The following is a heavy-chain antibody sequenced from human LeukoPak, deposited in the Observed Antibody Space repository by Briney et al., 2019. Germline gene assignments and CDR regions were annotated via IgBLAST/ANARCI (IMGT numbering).Heavy chain of an antibody. J-gene: IGHJ4*02. V-gene: IGHV3-23*01. CDR2: ISGDGTRT. D-gene: IGHD3-16*01. CDR1: GFTFSSYA. Sequence: GGSLRLSCAASGFTFSSYAMSWVRQAPGKGLEWVSAISGDGTRTYYADSVKGRFTISRDNSKNTLYLEMSSLRVEDTAIYYCAKWPEGAMDYFDYWGQGTLVTVS. CDR3: AKWPEGAMDYFDY.